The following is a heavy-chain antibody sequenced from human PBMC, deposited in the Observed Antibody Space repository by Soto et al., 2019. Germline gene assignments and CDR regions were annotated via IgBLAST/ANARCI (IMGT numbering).Heavy chain of an antibody. CDR1: GGSISSYY. V-gene: IGHV4-59*01. CDR2: IYYSGST. J-gene: IGHJ4*02. Sequence: PSETLSLTCTVSGGSISSYYWSWIRQPPGKGLEWIGYIYYSGSTNYNPSLKSRVTISVDTSKNQFSLKLSSVTAADTAVYYCARDDAGAPSFDSWGRGIRFTV. D-gene: IGHD1-26*01. CDR3: ARDDAGAPSFDS.